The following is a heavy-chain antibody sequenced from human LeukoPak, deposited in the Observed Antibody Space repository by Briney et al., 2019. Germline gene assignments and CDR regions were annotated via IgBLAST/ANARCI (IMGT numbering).Heavy chain of an antibody. V-gene: IGHV4-4*07. Sequence: PSETLSLTCTVSGGSINNYYWSWIRQPAGKGLEWIGRIYTRGSTNYNPSLKIRVTMSVDTSKYQFSLKLSSVTAADTAVYYCARGRYCSADICSGGDAFDIWGQGTMVSVSS. J-gene: IGHJ3*02. CDR2: IYTRGST. D-gene: IGHD2-15*01. CDR1: GGSINNYY. CDR3: ARGRYCSADICSGGDAFDI.